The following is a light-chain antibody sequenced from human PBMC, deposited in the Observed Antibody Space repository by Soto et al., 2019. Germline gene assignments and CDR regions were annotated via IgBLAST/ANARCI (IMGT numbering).Light chain of an antibody. CDR2: HAS. V-gene: IGKV1-5*01. J-gene: IGKJ1*01. CDR3: QHYNTYGT. CDR1: QSIDRW. Sequence: IHMTQSPSTLPTSVGYRLTITCRASQSIDRWSAWYQQRPGKAPKILIYHASSLETGVPSRLSGGGSGTVFTLTISSLQPDDSATYYCQHYNTYGTFGQGTKVDIK.